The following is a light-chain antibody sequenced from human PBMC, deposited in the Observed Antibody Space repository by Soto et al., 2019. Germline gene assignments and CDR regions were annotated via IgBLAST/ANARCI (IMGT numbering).Light chain of an antibody. CDR3: SSYTSSSYNYV. V-gene: IGLV2-14*01. Sequence: QSALTKPASVSGSPGQSITISCTGNSSDVGGYNYVSWYQQHPGKAPKLMIYDVSNRPSGVSNRFSGSKSGNTASLTISGLQAEDEADYYCSSYTSSSYNYVFGTGTKVTVL. CDR1: SSDVGGYNY. CDR2: DVS. J-gene: IGLJ1*01.